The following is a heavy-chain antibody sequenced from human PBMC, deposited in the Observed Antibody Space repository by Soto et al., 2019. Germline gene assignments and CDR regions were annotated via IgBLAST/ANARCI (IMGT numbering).Heavy chain of an antibody. Sequence: SETLSLTGSVCGGPISSYYWCWVRQTTGKEMEGLGYIYYCGRTNYNPSLKSRVTISVDTSKNQFSLRLSSVTAADTAVYYCASDSSGYYYFDYWGQGTSVTGS. CDR1: GGPISSYY. D-gene: IGHD3-22*01. V-gene: IGHV4-59*01. CDR3: ASDSSGYYYFDY. CDR2: IYYCGRT. J-gene: IGHJ4*02.